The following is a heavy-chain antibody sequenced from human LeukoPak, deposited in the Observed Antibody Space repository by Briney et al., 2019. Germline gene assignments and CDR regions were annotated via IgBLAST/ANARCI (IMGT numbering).Heavy chain of an antibody. CDR2: IIPIFGTA. V-gene: IGHV1-69*05. J-gene: IGHJ4*02. CDR3: AREYYDSSGYAIDY. D-gene: IGHD3-22*01. Sequence: SVKVSCKASGYTFTSYAISWVRQAPGQGLEWMGGIIPIFGTANYAQKFQGRVTITTDESTSTAYMELSSLRSEDTAVYYCAREYYDSSGYAIDYWGQGTLVTVSS. CDR1: GYTFTSYA.